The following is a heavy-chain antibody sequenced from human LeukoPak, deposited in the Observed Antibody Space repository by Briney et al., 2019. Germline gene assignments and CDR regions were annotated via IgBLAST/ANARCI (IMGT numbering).Heavy chain of an antibody. J-gene: IGHJ4*02. CDR1: DDSISSSTYY. D-gene: IGHD3-3*01. CDR3: ARGQSITIFGVVITLSYYFDY. CDR2: LYYSGKT. Sequence: SETLSLTCIISDDSISSSTYYWGWIRQPPGKGLEWIGTLYYSGKTYYNPSLKSRVTISVDTSKNQFSLKLSSVTAADTAVYYCARGQSITIFGVVITLSYYFDYWGQGTLVTVSS. V-gene: IGHV4-39*07.